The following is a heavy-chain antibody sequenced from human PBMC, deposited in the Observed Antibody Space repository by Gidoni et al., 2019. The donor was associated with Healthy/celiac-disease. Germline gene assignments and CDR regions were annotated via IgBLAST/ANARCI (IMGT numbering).Heavy chain of an antibody. CDR1: GFTFISYA. J-gene: IGHJ3*02. D-gene: IGHD3-22*01. V-gene: IGHV3-30-3*01. Sequence: QVQLVESGGGVVQPGMSLRLSCAASGFTFISYARPGVRQAPGKGLEWVAVISYDGSNKYYADSVKGRFTISRDNSKNTLYLQMNSLRAEDTAVYYCARGPLDSSGYYYGDAFDIWGQGTMVTVSS. CDR2: ISYDGSNK. CDR3: ARGPLDSSGYYYGDAFDI.